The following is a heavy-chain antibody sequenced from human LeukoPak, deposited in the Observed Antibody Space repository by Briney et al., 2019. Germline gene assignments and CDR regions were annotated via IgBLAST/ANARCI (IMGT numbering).Heavy chain of an antibody. CDR2: IYYSGST. J-gene: IGHJ5*02. Sequence: SETLSLTCTVSGGSISSYYWSWIRQPPGKGLEWIGYIYYSGSTNYNPSLKSRVTISVDTSKNQFSLKLSSVTAADTAVYYCARGSVDTAMVAVYFDPWGKGTLVTVSS. CDR3: ARGSVDTAMVAVYFDP. CDR1: GGSISSYY. V-gene: IGHV4-59*01. D-gene: IGHD5-18*01.